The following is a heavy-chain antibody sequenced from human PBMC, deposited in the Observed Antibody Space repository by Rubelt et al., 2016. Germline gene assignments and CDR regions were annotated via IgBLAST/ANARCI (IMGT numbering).Heavy chain of an antibody. CDR1: GFRFSSYW. CDR3: AREAAAGTWGFDY. V-gene: IGHV3-7*04. Sequence: EVQLVESGGGLVQPGGSLTLSCAASGFRFSSYWMTWVSQAPGKGLEWVASIKEDGSEKYNVDSLRGRFTISRDNAKNSMFMTMNSLRVEDTAMYYCAREAAAGTWGFDYWGQGTLVTVSS. J-gene: IGHJ4*02. D-gene: IGHD6-13*01. CDR2: IKEDGSEK.